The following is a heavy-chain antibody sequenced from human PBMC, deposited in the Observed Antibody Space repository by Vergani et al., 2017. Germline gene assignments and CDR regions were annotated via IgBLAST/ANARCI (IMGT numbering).Heavy chain of an antibody. CDR3: ARQYRYYYYMDV. Sequence: QLQESGPGLLKPSETLSLTCTVSGGSISSSSYYWGWIRQPPGKGLEWIGSIYYSGSTYYNPSLKSRVTISVDTSKNQFSLKLSSVTAADTAVYYCARQYRYYYYMDVWGKGTTVTVSS. CDR2: IYYSGST. CDR1: GGSISSSSYY. J-gene: IGHJ6*03. D-gene: IGHD2-2*01. V-gene: IGHV4-39*01.